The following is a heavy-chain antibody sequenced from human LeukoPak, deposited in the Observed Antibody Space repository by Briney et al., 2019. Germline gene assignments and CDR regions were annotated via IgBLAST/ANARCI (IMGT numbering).Heavy chain of an antibody. CDR1: GFTFSSYG. J-gene: IGHJ6*03. Sequence: GGSLRLSCAASGFTFSSYGMHWVRQAPGKGLEWVAFIWYDGSNKYYADSVKGRFTISRDNSKNTLYLQMNSLRAEDTAVYYCAKAARYCSSTSCYYYYMDVWGKGTTVTVSS. D-gene: IGHD2-2*01. CDR2: IWYDGSNK. CDR3: AKAARYCSSTSCYYYYMDV. V-gene: IGHV3-30*02.